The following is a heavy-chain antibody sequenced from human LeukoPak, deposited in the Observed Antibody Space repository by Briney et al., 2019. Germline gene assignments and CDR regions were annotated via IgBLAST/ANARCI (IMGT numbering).Heavy chain of an antibody. CDR3: ASYNSYGYGEYFQH. D-gene: IGHD5-18*01. J-gene: IGHJ1*01. CDR1: GGSISSYY. CDR2: IYTSGST. Sequence: SETLSLTCTVSGGSISSYYWSWIRQPAGKGLEWIGRIYTSGSTNYNPSLESRVTMSVDTSKNQFSLKLSSVTAADTAVYYCASYNSYGYGEYFQHWGQGTLVTVSS. V-gene: IGHV4-4*07.